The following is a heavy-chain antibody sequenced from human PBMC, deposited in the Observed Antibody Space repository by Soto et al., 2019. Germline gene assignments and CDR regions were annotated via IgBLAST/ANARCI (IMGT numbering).Heavy chain of an antibody. CDR1: GFTFSSYA. CDR3: AKVGTYSSSWYGY. CDR2: ISGSGGST. D-gene: IGHD6-13*01. J-gene: IGHJ4*02. V-gene: IGHV3-23*01. Sequence: PGWSLRLSCAASGFTFSSYAMSWVRQAPGKGLEWVSAISGSGGSTYYADSVKGRFTISRDNSKNTLYLQMNSLRAEDTAVYYCAKVGTYSSSWYGYWGQGTLVTVSS.